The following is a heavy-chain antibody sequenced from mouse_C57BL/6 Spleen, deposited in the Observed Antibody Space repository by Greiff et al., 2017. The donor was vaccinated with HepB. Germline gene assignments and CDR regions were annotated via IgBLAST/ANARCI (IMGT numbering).Heavy chain of an antibody. CDR2: INPNNGGT. D-gene: IGHD2-14*01. CDR1: GYTFTDYY. Sequence: EVMLVESGPELVKPGASVKISCKASGYTFTDYYMNWVKQSHGKSLEWIGDINPNNGGTSYNQKFKGKATLTVDKSSSTAYMELRSLTSEDSAVYYCARGGTGYAMDYWGQGTSVTVSS. V-gene: IGHV1-26*01. CDR3: ARGGTGYAMDY. J-gene: IGHJ4*01.